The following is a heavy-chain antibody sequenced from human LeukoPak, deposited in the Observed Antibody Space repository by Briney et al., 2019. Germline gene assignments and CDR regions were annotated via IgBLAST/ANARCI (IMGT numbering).Heavy chain of an antibody. CDR3: ARGNGGSYYFDY. V-gene: IGHV1-69*05. Sequence: SVKLSCKASGGTFSSYAISWVRQAPGQGLEWMGRIIPIFGTANYAQKFQGRVTITTDESTSTAYMELSSLRSEDTAVYYCARGNGGSYYFDYWGQGTLVTVSS. D-gene: IGHD1-26*01. CDR1: GGTFSSYA. CDR2: IIPIFGTA. J-gene: IGHJ4*02.